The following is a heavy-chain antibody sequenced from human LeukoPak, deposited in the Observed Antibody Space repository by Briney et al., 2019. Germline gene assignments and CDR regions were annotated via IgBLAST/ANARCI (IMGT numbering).Heavy chain of an antibody. D-gene: IGHD2-8*02. J-gene: IGHJ2*01. Sequence: GGSLRLSCAASGFTFSTYSMNWVRQAPGKGLVWVSHINNDGRSTRYADSVKGRFTISRDNAKNTVYLQMNSLRAEDTAVYYCARDSNTDWYFDLWGRGTLVTVSS. CDR2: INNDGRST. CDR3: ARDSNTDWYFDL. CDR1: GFTFSTYS. V-gene: IGHV3-74*01.